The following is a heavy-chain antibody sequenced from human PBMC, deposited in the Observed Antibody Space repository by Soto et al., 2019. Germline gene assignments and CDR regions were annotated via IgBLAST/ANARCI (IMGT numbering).Heavy chain of an antibody. V-gene: IGHV3-30*18. D-gene: IGHD5-18*01. J-gene: IGHJ4*02. CDR2: ISYDGSNK. Sequence: QVQLVESGGGVVPPGRSLRLSCTASGFTFGSFGIHWVRQAPGKGLTWVAFISYDGSNKYYADSVKGRFTISRDNSKNTLYLQMNSLTAEDTAVYYCVKGYSYGYDISGYWGQGTLVTVSS. CDR1: GFTFGSFG. CDR3: VKGYSYGYDISGY.